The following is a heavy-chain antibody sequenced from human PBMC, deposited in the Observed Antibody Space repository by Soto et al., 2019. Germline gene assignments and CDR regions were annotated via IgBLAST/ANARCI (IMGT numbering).Heavy chain of an antibody. Sequence: QVQLVQSGAEVKNPGASVKVSCKASGYSFTRYRICWARHAPGQGLEWMGWINTYNGNTNYAQNVQGRVTLTTDTSTSTAYMEMXSLXSXDTAIYYXXXXXXXVXXXPQDXWGQGTTVIVSS. CDR2: INTYNGNT. J-gene: IGHJ6*02. CDR1: GYSFTRYR. V-gene: IGHV1-18*01. CDR3: XXXXXXVXXXPQDX.